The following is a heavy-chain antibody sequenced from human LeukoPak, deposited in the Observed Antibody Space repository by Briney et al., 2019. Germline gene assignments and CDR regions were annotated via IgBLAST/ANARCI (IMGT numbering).Heavy chain of an antibody. CDR1: GYTFTSYG. CDR2: ISAYNGNT. D-gene: IGHD2-2*01. V-gene: IGHV1-18*04. Sequence: ASVKVSCKASGYTFTSYGISWVRQAPGQGLEWMGWISAYNGNTNYAQKLQGRVTMTTDTSTSTAYMELRSLRSDDTAAYYCASVSTSAASYYYYGMDVWGKGTTVTVSS. J-gene: IGHJ6*04. CDR3: ASVSTSAASYYYYGMDV.